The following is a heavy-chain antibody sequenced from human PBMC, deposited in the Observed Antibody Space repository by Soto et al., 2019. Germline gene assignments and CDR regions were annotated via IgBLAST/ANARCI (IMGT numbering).Heavy chain of an antibody. J-gene: IGHJ3*01. Sequence: QVQLQQWGAGLLKPSETLSLTCAVYGGFVSSVSYYWSWIRQPPGKRLEWIGEMSHSGGTHFNPYRKSRVTISVATYKNQFSLKMSSVTAADMALYYCARVERGTATTVVDAFDVWGPGTMVTVSS. CDR3: ARVERGTATTVVDAFDV. V-gene: IGHV4-34*01. D-gene: IGHD1-1*01. CDR1: GGFVSSVSYY. CDR2: MSHSGGT.